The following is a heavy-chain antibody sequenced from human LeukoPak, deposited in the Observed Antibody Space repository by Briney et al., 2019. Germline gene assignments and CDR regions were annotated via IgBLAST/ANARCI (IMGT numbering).Heavy chain of an antibody. J-gene: IGHJ4*02. D-gene: IGHD5-24*01. CDR3: ASSRRDGYKFDY. Sequence: PSETLSLTCTVSGVSISSYYWSWIRQPPGKGLEWIGYIYCSGSTNYNPSLKSRVTISVDTSKNQFSLKLSSVTAADTAVYYCASSRRDGYKFDYWGQGTLVTVSS. V-gene: IGHV4-59*01. CDR1: GVSISSYY. CDR2: IYCSGST.